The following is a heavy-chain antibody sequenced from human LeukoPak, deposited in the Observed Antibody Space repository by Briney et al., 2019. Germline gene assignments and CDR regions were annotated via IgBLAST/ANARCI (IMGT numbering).Heavy chain of an antibody. V-gene: IGHV4-31*03. J-gene: IGHJ4*02. CDR3: ARGIQFDY. Sequence: SETLSLTCTVSGGSFSSGGYYWSWISQHPGKGPAWIGYIYYSGSTYYNPSLKSRVTISVDTSKNQFSLKLGSVTAADTAVYYCARGIQFDYWGQGTLVTVSS. CDR1: GGSFSSGGYY. CDR2: IYYSGST.